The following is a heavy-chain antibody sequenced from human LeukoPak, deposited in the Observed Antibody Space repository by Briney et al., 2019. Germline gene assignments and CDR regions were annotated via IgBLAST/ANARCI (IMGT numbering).Heavy chain of an antibody. Sequence: ASVKVSCKASGYTFTGYYMHWVRQAPGQGLEWMGWINPNRGGTKYAHKFQGRDTMTRDTSISTAYMKLSRLRSDDTAVYYCARIGYCSSTSCYSSNAFDIWGQGTMVTVSS. D-gene: IGHD2-2*01. V-gene: IGHV1-2*02. J-gene: IGHJ3*02. CDR3: ARIGYCSSTSCYSSNAFDI. CDR2: INPNRGGT. CDR1: GYTFTGYY.